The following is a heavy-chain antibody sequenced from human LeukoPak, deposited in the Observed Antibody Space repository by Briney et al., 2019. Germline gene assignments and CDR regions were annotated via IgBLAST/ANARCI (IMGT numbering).Heavy chain of an antibody. CDR2: IYYGGST. Sequence: SETLSLTCTVSGGSISSHYWSWIRQPPGKGLEWIGYIYYGGSTNYNPSLKSRVTISVDTSKNQFSLKLSSVTAADTAVYYCARVGYYDSSGYYHTEAFDYWGQGTLVTVSS. CDR1: GGSISSHY. V-gene: IGHV4-59*11. CDR3: ARVGYYDSSGYYHTEAFDY. J-gene: IGHJ4*02. D-gene: IGHD3-22*01.